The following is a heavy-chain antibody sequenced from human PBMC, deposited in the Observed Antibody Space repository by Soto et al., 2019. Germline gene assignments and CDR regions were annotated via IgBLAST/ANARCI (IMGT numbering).Heavy chain of an antibody. J-gene: IGHJ3*01. D-gene: IGHD6-19*01. V-gene: IGHV4-59*01. CDR2: IYYSGST. CDR1: GGSISSYY. Sequence: QVQLQESGPGLVKPSETLSLTCTVSGGSISSYYWSWIRQPPGKGLEWIGYIYYSGSTNYNPALKSRVTISVDTSKTQFSLKLSSVTAADAAVYYCSRQKWLVLNAFDFWGQGTMVTVSS. CDR3: SRQKWLVLNAFDF.